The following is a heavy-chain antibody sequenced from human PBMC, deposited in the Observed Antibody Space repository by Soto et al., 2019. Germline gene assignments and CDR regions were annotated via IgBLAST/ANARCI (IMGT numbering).Heavy chain of an antibody. CDR1: GGSISSSNW. Sequence: QVQLQESGPGLVKPSGTLSLTCAVSGGSISSSNWWSWVRQPPGKGLEWIGEIYHSGSTNYNPSLKSQVSISVDKSKNQYSLKLSSVTAADTAVYYCARISGSYYYGMDVWGQGTTVTVSS. D-gene: IGHD1-26*01. J-gene: IGHJ6*02. CDR2: IYHSGST. V-gene: IGHV4-4*02. CDR3: ARISGSYYYGMDV.